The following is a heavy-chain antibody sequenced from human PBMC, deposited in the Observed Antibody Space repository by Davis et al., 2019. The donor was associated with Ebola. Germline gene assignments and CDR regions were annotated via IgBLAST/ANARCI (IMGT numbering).Heavy chain of an antibody. CDR1: GFTFSGSA. Sequence: GGSLRLSCAASGFTFSGSAMHWVRQASGKGLEWVGRIRSKANSYATAYAASVKGRFTISRDNAKNTLYLQMNSLRAEDTAVYYCARGRRSEMATTYYYGMDVWGQGTTVTVSS. CDR3: ARGRRSEMATTYYYGMDV. D-gene: IGHD5-24*01. CDR2: IRSKANSYAT. V-gene: IGHV3-73*01. J-gene: IGHJ6*02.